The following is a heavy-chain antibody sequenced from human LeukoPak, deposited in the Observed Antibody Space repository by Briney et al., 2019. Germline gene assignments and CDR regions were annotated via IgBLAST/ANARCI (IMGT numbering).Heavy chain of an antibody. Sequence: ASVKVSCKASGGTFTSYAISWVRQAPGQGLEWMGGIIPIFGTANYAQKFQGRVTITADESTSTAYMELRSLRSEDTAVYYCARFAVVNSPTPHYFDYWGQGTLVTVSS. CDR2: IIPIFGTA. CDR3: ARFAVVNSPTPHYFDY. D-gene: IGHD2-15*01. CDR1: GGTFTSYA. J-gene: IGHJ4*02. V-gene: IGHV1-69*13.